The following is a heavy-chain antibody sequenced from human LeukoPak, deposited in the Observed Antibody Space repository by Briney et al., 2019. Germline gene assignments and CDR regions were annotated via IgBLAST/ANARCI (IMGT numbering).Heavy chain of an antibody. D-gene: IGHD5-18*01. J-gene: IGHJ3*02. CDR2: IYYSGST. V-gene: IGHV4-59*01. CDR3: ARVYSYGSENAFDI. Sequence: PSGTLSLTCTVSGGSISSYYWSWIRQPPGKGLEWIGYIYYSGSTNYNPSLKSRVTISVDTSKTQFSLKLSSVTAADTAVYYCARVYSYGSENAFDIWGQGTMVTVSS. CDR1: GGSISSYY.